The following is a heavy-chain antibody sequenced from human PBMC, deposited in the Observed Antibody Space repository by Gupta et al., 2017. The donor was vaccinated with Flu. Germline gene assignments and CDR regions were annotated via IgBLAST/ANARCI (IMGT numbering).Heavy chain of an antibody. D-gene: IGHD2/OR15-2a*01. V-gene: IGHV3-21*01. J-gene: IGHJ3*02. Sequence: EVNLVESGGGLVKPGGSLRLSCAASGFTFSSYSMNWVRQAPGKGLEWVSSIISSGSDKYYADSVKGRFTVPRDNAKNSLYLQMNSLRVEDTAVYDCARRGNYLGDAFDIWGQGTMVTVSS. CDR1: GFTFSSYS. CDR3: ARRGNYLGDAFDI. CDR2: IISSGSDK.